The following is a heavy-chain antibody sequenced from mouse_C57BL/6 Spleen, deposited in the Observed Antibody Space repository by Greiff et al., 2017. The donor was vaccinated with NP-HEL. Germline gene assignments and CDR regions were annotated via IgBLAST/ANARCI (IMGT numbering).Heavy chain of an antibody. CDR2: ISSGGSYT. CDR3: ARADGYYGYFDV. Sequence: EVKLVESGGDLVKPGGSLKLSCAASGFTFSSYGMSWVRQTPDKRLEWVATISSGGSYTYYPDSVKGRFTISRDNAKNTLYLQMSSLKSEDTAMYYCARADGYYGYFDVWGTGTTVTVSS. V-gene: IGHV5-6*01. D-gene: IGHD2-3*01. J-gene: IGHJ1*03. CDR1: GFTFSSYG.